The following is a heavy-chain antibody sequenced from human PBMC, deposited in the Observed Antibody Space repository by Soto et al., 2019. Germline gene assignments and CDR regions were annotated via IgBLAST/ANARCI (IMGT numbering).Heavy chain of an antibody. V-gene: IGHV3-13*01. Sequence: EVQLVESGGGLVQSGGSLRLSCAASGFTFSSHDMHWVRQATGKGLEWVSTIGTAGDTYYPGSAKGRFTISRENAKNSVYLQMNSRRAGDTAVYYCARGRLSGYYYMDLWGKGTTVTVSS. CDR1: GFTFSSHD. CDR2: IGTAGDT. J-gene: IGHJ6*03. D-gene: IGHD3-10*01. CDR3: ARGRLSGYYYMDL.